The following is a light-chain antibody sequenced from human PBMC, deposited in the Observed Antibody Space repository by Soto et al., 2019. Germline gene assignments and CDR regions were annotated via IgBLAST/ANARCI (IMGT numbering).Light chain of an antibody. CDR3: QQYNNWPRT. J-gene: IGKJ1*01. Sequence: EIVMTQSLAILSVSPGERATLSCRASQSVSSNLAWYQQKPGQAPRLLIYGASTRATGIPARFSGSGSGTEFTLTISSLQSEDFAVYYCQQYNNWPRTFGQGTKAEIK. V-gene: IGKV3-15*01. CDR1: QSVSSN. CDR2: GAS.